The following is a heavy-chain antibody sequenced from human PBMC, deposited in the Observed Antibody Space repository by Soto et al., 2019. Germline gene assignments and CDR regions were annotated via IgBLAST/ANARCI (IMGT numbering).Heavy chain of an antibody. CDR1: GGSFSGYY. J-gene: IGHJ4*02. V-gene: IGHV4-34*01. Sequence: PSETLSLTCAVYGGSFSGYYWSWIRQPPGKGLEWIGEINHSGSTNHNPSLKSRVTISVDTSKNQFSLKLSSVTAADTAVYYCAREGLRYFDWLLTTAGYYFDYWGQGTLVTVSS. CDR3: AREGLRYFDWLLTTAGYYFDY. D-gene: IGHD3-9*01. CDR2: INHSGST.